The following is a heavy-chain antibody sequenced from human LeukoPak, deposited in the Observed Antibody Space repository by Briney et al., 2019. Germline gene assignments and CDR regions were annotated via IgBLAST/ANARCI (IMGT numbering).Heavy chain of an antibody. D-gene: IGHD2-2*01. CDR3: ASPYCSSTSCSTLHDF. CDR1: GFTFSSYW. V-gene: IGHV3-7*01. CDR2: IKQDGSEK. J-gene: IGHJ4*02. Sequence: GGSLRLSCAASGFTFSSYWMSWVRQAPEKGLEWVANIKQDGSEKYYVDSVKGRFTISRDNAKNSLYLQMNSLRAEDTAVYYCASPYCSSTSCSTLHDFWGQGTLVTVSS.